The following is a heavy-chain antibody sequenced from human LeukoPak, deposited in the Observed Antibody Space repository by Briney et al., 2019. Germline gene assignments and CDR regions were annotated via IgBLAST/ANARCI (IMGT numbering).Heavy chain of an antibody. CDR2: IYYSGST. J-gene: IGHJ2*01. V-gene: IGHV4-59*01. Sequence: SETLSPTCTVSGGSISSYYWSWIRQPPGKGLEWIGYIYYSGSTNYNPSLKSRVTISVDTSKNQFSLKLSSVTAADTAVYYCARGGGWYGENWYFDLWGRGTLVTVSS. CDR3: ARGGGWYGENWYFDL. D-gene: IGHD6-19*01. CDR1: GGSISSYY.